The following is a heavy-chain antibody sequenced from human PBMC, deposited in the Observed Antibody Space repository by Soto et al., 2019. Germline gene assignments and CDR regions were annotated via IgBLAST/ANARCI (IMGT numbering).Heavy chain of an antibody. CDR2: ISKSGDST. CDR1: GVTFTSYA. Sequence: GGSLRLSCAASGVTFTSYAMTWVRQVPGEGLQWVSSISKSGDSTYYADSVKGRFTTSRDNSKNTLYLQMNSLRAEDTAIYYCAKGSFGFDYWGQGTLVTVS. V-gene: IGHV3-23*01. CDR3: AKGSFGFDY. J-gene: IGHJ4*02. D-gene: IGHD3-10*01.